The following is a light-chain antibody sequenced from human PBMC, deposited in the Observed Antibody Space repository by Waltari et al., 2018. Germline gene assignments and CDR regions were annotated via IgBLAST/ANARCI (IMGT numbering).Light chain of an antibody. CDR2: DAS. J-gene: IGKJ5*01. CDR1: QSVSSF. Sequence: IVLTPSPATLSLSPGARAPLPCRASQSVSSFLAWYQQTRGQAPRLLIYDASTSATGIPARFSGSGYGTDFTLTISSLEPEDFAVYYCQQRKTWPITFGQGTRLEIK. V-gene: IGKV3-11*01. CDR3: QQRKTWPIT.